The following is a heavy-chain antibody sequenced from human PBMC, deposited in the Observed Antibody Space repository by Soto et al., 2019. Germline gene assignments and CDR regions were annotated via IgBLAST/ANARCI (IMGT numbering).Heavy chain of an antibody. CDR3: AHRGRVEDIVVVGGLYFDY. V-gene: IGHV2-5*02. CDR1: GFSLSTSGVG. J-gene: IGHJ4*02. D-gene: IGHD2-15*01. CDR2: IYWDDDK. Sequence: QITLKESGPTLVKPTQTLTLTCTFSGFSLSTSGVGVGWIRQPPGKALEWLALIYWDDDKRYSPSLKSSPTITKDTSKNQVVLTMTNMNPVDTATYYCAHRGRVEDIVVVGGLYFDYWGQGTLVTVSS.